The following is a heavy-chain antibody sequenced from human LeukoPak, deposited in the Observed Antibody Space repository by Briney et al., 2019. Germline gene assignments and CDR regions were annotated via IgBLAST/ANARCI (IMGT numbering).Heavy chain of an antibody. J-gene: IGHJ4*02. CDR2: INPNSGGT. Sequence: ASVKVSCKASGYTFTGYYMHWVRQAPGQGLEWMGWINPNSGGTNYAQNFQGRVTMTSDTSITTAYMELNRLRSDDTAVYYCARSDVTILGVVQYPSDSWGQGTLVTVSS. V-gene: IGHV1-2*02. CDR3: ARSDVTILGVVQYPSDS. D-gene: IGHD3-3*01. CDR1: GYTFTGYY.